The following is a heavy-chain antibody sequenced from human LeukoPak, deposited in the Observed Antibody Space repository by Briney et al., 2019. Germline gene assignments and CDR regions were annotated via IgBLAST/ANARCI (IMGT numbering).Heavy chain of an antibody. J-gene: IGHJ4*02. CDR2: ISYDGSNK. CDR3: ASWRPGYNLF. Sequence: PGGSLRLSCAASGFTFSSYAMHWVRQAPGKGLEWVAVISYDGSNKYYADSMKGRFTISRDNSKNTLYLQMNSLRAEDTAVYYCASWRPGYNLFWGQGTLVTVSS. D-gene: IGHD1-14*01. CDR1: GFTFSSYA. V-gene: IGHV3-30*04.